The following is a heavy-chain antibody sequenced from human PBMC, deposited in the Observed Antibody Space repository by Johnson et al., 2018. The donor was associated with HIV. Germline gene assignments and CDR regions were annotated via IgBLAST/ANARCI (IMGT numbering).Heavy chain of an antibody. CDR3: AKASHYDSSGNPSDAFDI. CDR1: GFTFSSYW. V-gene: IGHV3-7*03. Sequence: MLLVESGGGLVQPGGSLRLSCAASGFTFSSYWMSWVRQAPGKGLEWVANIKQDGSEKYYVDSVRGRFTISRDNSQNTLYLQMKTLRAEDTAVYYCAKASHYDSSGNPSDAFDIWGQGTMVTVSS. J-gene: IGHJ3*02. D-gene: IGHD3-22*01. CDR2: IKQDGSEK.